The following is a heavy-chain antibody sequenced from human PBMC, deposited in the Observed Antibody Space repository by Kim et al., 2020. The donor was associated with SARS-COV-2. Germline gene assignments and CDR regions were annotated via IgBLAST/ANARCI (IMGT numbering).Heavy chain of an antibody. CDR3: ARVGSQIGGWFGEDYYYGMDV. Sequence: SETLSLTCTVSGGSISSGSYYWSWIRQPAGKGLEWMGRIYTSGSTNYNPSLKSRVTISVDTPKNQFSLKLSSVTAADTAVYYCARVGSQIGGWFGEDYYYGMDVWGQGTTVTVSS. V-gene: IGHV4-61*02. CDR1: GGSISSGSYY. D-gene: IGHD3-10*01. J-gene: IGHJ6*02. CDR2: IYTSGST.